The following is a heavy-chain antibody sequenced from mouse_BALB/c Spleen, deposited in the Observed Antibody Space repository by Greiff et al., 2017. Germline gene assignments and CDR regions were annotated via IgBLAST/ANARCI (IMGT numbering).Heavy chain of an antibody. J-gene: IGHJ4*01. CDR2: INPYNDGT. V-gene: IGHV1-14*01. CDR1: GYTFTSYV. CDR3: ARYYYGSSSYAMDY. D-gene: IGHD1-1*01. Sequence: EVQLKESGPELVKPGASVKMSCKASGYTFTSYVMHWVKQKPGQGLEWIGYINPYNDGTKYNEKFKGKATLTSDKSSSTAYMELSSLTSEDSAVYYCARYYYGSSSYAMDYWGQGTSVTVSS.